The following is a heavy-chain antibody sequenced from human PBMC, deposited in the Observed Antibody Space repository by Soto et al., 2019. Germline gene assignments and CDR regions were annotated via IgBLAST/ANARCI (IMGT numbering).Heavy chain of an antibody. CDR1: GYTFTSYA. CDR3: ARAGLRYGYFDL. D-gene: IGHD1-20*01. Sequence: QVQLVQSGAEVKKPGASVKVSCKASGYTFTSYAMHWVRQAPGQRLEWMGWINAGNGNTKYSQKFQGRVTITRDTSASTAYMEPSSMRSEDTAVYYCARAGLRYGYFDLRGRGTLVTVSS. CDR2: INAGNGNT. J-gene: IGHJ2*01. V-gene: IGHV1-3*01.